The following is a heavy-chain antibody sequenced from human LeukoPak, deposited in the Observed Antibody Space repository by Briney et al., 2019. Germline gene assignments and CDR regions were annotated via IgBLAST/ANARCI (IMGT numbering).Heavy chain of an antibody. Sequence: SQTLSLTCAISGDIVSSNSAAWNWTRQSPSTGLEWLGRTYYRSKWYNDYAVSVKSRITINPDTFKNQFSLQLNSVTPEDTAVYYCARGGGGFDYWGQGTLVTVSS. D-gene: IGHD3-16*01. CDR1: GDIVSSNSAA. CDR3: ARGGGGFDY. CDR2: TYYRSKWYN. J-gene: IGHJ4*02. V-gene: IGHV6-1*01.